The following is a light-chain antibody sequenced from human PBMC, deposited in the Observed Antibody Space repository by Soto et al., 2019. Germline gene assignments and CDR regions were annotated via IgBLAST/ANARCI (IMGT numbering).Light chain of an antibody. V-gene: IGKV3-20*01. J-gene: IGKJ5*01. CDR1: ESIRSNS. Sequence: TVLTQSPGTLSLSPGETATLSCRASESIRSNSLAWYQQKPGQPPRLLIYGASNRATDIPDRFSGSGSGTDFTITITRLESEDFAVYDCQQYENSPITFGQGTRLDIK. CDR2: GAS. CDR3: QQYENSPIT.